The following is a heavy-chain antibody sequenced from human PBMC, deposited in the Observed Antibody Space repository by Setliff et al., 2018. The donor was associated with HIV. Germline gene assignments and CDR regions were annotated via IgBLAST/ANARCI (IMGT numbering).Heavy chain of an antibody. Sequence: PSETLSLTCTVSGASITSHYWSWIRQSPGKGLEWIGQTYSSGSTNFNPSLKSRVSISVDTSKNQFSLKLSSVIAADTAVYYCARHAAGPDGPFDYWGQGTLVTVSS. CDR1: GASITSHY. J-gene: IGHJ4*02. CDR2: TYSSGST. V-gene: IGHV4-59*08. CDR3: ARHAAGPDGPFDY.